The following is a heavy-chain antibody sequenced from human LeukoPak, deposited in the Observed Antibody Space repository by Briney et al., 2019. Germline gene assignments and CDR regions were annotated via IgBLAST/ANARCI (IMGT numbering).Heavy chain of an antibody. CDR3: ARGVTGTTELRY. CDR1: GGSFSGHY. Sequence: SETLSLTCAVYGGSFSGHYWSWIRQPPGKGLEWIGEINHSGSTNYNPSLKSRVTISVDTSKNLFSLKLSSVTAADTAVYYCARGVTGTTELRYWGQGTLVTVSS. J-gene: IGHJ4*02. CDR2: INHSGST. D-gene: IGHD1-7*01. V-gene: IGHV4-34*01.